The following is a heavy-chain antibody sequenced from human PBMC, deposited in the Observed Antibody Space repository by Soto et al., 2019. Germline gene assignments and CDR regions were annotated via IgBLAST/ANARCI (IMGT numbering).Heavy chain of an antibody. CDR1: GGSISSGDYS. CDR2: IYFGGST. V-gene: IGHV4-30-2*01. J-gene: IGHJ4*02. CDR3: ARVRREFDTSGPVDY. D-gene: IGHD3-10*01. Sequence: QLQLQESGSGLVKPSQTLSLTCAVSGGSISSGDYSWNWIRQPPGKGLEWIGYIYFGGSTYYNPSPQSRVTMSLDKARNQFSLKLNPVTAADTAVYYCARVRREFDTSGPVDYWGQGTLVTVSS.